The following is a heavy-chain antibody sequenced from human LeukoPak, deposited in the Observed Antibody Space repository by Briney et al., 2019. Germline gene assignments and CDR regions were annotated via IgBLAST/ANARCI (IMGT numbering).Heavy chain of an antibody. D-gene: IGHD3-10*01. Sequence: PGGSLRLSCAASGFTFSSYAMHWVRQAPGKGLEWVAVISYDGSNKYYADSVKGRFTISRDNPKNTLYLQMNSLRAEDTAVYYCARDQHYYGSGSYEYWGQGTLVTVSS. CDR1: GFTFSSYA. V-gene: IGHV3-30*04. CDR2: ISYDGSNK. CDR3: ARDQHYYGSGSYEY. J-gene: IGHJ4*02.